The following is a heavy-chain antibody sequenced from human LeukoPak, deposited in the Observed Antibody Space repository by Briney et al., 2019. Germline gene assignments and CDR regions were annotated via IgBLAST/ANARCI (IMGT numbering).Heavy chain of an antibody. D-gene: IGHD2-2*01. CDR2: ITGDSSYI. CDR1: GFTFTTYA. Sequence: GGSLRVSCAASGFTFTTYALNWVRQAPGEGLEWVSCITGDSSYIYYADSVKGRFTISRDNAKNSLYLQMNSLRADDTAVYYCARYGVSSSTSYIDYWGQGTLVTVSS. V-gene: IGHV3-21*01. CDR3: ARYGVSSSTSYIDY. J-gene: IGHJ4*02.